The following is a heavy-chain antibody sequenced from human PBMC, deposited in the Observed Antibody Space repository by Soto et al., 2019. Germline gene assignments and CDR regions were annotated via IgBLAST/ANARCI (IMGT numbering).Heavy chain of an antibody. V-gene: IGHV2-5*01. D-gene: IGHD3-10*01. Sequence: QITLKESGPTLVKPTQTLTLTCTFSGFSLSSSGVAVGWIRQPPGKALEWLALIYWNGIERYSPSLKSRLTITKDTSKNQVVLTMTNMDPVDTDTYFCAHGDPLDFRYWGQGTLVTVSP. CDR3: AHGDPLDFRY. CDR1: GFSLSSSGVA. CDR2: IYWNGIE. J-gene: IGHJ4*02.